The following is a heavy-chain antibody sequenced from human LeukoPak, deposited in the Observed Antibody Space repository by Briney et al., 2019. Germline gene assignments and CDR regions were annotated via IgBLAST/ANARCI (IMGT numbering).Heavy chain of an antibody. CDR1: GGSFSGYY. CDR3: ARGRGVVVPAAIGNWFDL. V-gene: IGHV4-34*01. D-gene: IGHD2-2*01. J-gene: IGHJ5*02. Sequence: PSETLSLTCAVYGGSFSGYYWSWIRQPPGKGVEWSGEINHSGSTNYNPYLKSRVTISVETSKNKFSQKLSCVTAADTAVCYCARGRGVVVPAAIGNWFDLWGQGTLVTVSS. CDR2: INHSGST.